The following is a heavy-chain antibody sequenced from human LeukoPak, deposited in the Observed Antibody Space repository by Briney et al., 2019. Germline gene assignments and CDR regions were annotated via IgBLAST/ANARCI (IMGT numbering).Heavy chain of an antibody. CDR2: INWNAGST. J-gene: IGHJ4*02. Sequence: GGSLRLSCAASGFTFDDYGMSWVRQAPGKGLEWVSAINWNAGSTGYADSVKGRFTISRDNSKNTLYLQMNSLRAGDTAVYYCAKRHSSSWYFWGQGTLVTVSS. V-gene: IGHV3-20*04. CDR3: AKRHSSSWYF. D-gene: IGHD6-13*01. CDR1: GFTFDDYG.